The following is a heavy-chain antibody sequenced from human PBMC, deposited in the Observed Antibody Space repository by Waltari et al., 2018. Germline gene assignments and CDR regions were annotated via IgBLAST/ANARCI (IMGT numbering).Heavy chain of an antibody. Sequence: EVQLLESGGGLVQPGGSLRLSCAASGFTFSSYAMSWVRQAPGKGLEWVSAISGSGGSTYYADSVKGRFTISRDNSKNTLYLQMNSLRAEDTAVYYCAKDILWWFQLGMDAFDIWGQGTMVTVSS. CDR3: AKDILWWFQLGMDAFDI. CDR2: ISGSGGST. CDR1: GFTFSSYA. J-gene: IGHJ3*02. V-gene: IGHV3-23*01. D-gene: IGHD2-21*01.